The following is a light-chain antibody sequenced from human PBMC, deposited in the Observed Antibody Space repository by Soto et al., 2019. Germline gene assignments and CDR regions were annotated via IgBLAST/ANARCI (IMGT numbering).Light chain of an antibody. CDR2: DVN. CDR1: SSDVGVYNY. V-gene: IGLV2-11*01. CDR3: CSYADTYTFV. Sequence: QSALTQPRSVSGSPGQSVTISCTGTSSDVGVYNYVSWYQQHPGKAPKLLIYDVNKRPSGVPDRFSGSKSGNAASLTISGLQADDEADYYCCSYADTYTFVFGTGTKLTVL. J-gene: IGLJ1*01.